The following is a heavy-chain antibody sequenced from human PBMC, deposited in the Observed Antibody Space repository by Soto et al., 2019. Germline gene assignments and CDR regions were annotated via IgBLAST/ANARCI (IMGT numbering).Heavy chain of an antibody. Sequence: DVQLVESGGGLVQPGRSLRLSCAASGFTFDDYAMHWVRQAPGKGLEWVSGISWNSGSIGYADSVKGRFTISRDNAKNSLYLQMNSLRAEDTALYYCAKDGGYDYGQGAFDIWGQGTMVTVSS. J-gene: IGHJ3*02. CDR2: ISWNSGSI. V-gene: IGHV3-9*01. CDR3: AKDGGYDYGQGAFDI. CDR1: GFTFDDYA. D-gene: IGHD5-12*01.